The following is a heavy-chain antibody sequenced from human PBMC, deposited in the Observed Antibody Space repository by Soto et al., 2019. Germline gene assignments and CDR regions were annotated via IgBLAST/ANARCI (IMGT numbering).Heavy chain of an antibody. CDR2: IYHSGST. J-gene: IGHJ6*02. V-gene: IGHV4-30-2*01. CDR3: ARAVSISYGMDV. D-gene: IGHD1-20*01. Sequence: PSETLSLTCAVSGGSISSGGYSWSWIRQPPGKGLEWIGYIYHSGSTYYNPSLKSRVTISVDRSKNQFSLKLSSVTAADTAVYYCARAVSISYGMDVWGQGTTVTVSS. CDR1: GGSISSGGYS.